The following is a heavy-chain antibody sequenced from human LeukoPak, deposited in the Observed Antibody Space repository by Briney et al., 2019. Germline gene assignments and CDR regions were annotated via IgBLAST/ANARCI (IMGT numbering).Heavy chain of an antibody. V-gene: IGHV4-59*01. Sequence: SETLSLTCTVSGGSISSYCWSWIRQPPGKGLEWIGYIYYSGSTNYNPSLKSRVTISVDTSKNQFSLKLSSVTAADTAMYYCAREVVTQGVDYWGQGTLVTVSS. D-gene: IGHD4-23*01. J-gene: IGHJ4*02. CDR1: GGSISSYC. CDR2: IYYSGST. CDR3: AREVVTQGVDY.